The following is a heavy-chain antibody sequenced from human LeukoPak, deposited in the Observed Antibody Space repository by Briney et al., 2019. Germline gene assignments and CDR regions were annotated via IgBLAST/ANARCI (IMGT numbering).Heavy chain of an antibody. CDR1: GYTFTSYG. CDR2: ISAYNGYT. Sequence: ASVKVSCKASGYTFTSYGISWVRQAPGQGPEWMGWISAYNGYTNYAQNFQGRVTMTTDASTSTAYMELRSLRSDDTAVYYCVREVTMVRGVITFYHYNGMDVWGQGTAVTVSS. V-gene: IGHV1-18*01. J-gene: IGHJ6*02. D-gene: IGHD3-10*01. CDR3: VREVTMVRGVITFYHYNGMDV.